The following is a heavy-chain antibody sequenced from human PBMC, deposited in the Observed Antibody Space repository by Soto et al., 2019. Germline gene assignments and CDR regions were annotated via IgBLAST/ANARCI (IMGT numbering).Heavy chain of an antibody. Sequence: PGGSLILSCSASGFTFSTYGMNWVRQAPCKGLEWLSSISDSGHYIYYADSVKGRFTISRDNAKNSLFLQMNSLRGEDTAVYYCARSGLALPYSASHWFDPWGHGTLVTVSS. D-gene: IGHD3-22*01. CDR3: ARSGLALPYSASHWFDP. J-gene: IGHJ5*02. CDR2: ISDSGHYI. V-gene: IGHV3-21*01. CDR1: GFTFSTYG.